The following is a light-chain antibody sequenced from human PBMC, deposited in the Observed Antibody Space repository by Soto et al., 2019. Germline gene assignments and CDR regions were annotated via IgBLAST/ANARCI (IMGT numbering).Light chain of an antibody. Sequence: EIVVTQSPATLSVSPGERATLSCRASQSVGNNFAWYQQKPGQAPRLLIFDTSTRATGVPVRFSGSGSGTEFTLTISSLESEDFAVYYCQQYGDWPLTFGGGAKVEIE. CDR1: QSVGNN. CDR3: QQYGDWPLT. V-gene: IGKV3-15*01. CDR2: DTS. J-gene: IGKJ4*01.